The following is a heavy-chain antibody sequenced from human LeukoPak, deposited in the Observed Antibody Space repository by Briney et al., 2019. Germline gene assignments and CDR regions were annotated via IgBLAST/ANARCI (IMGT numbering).Heavy chain of an antibody. CDR2: ISSSSSYI. Sequence: GGSLRLSCAASGFTFSSYSMNWVRQAPGKGLEWVSSISSSSSYIYYADSVKGRFTISRDNAKNSLYLQMSSLRAEDTAVYYCARTTENRDAFDIWGQGTMVTVSS. CDR1: GFTFSSYS. J-gene: IGHJ3*02. V-gene: IGHV3-21*01. CDR3: ARTTENRDAFDI. D-gene: IGHD4-17*01.